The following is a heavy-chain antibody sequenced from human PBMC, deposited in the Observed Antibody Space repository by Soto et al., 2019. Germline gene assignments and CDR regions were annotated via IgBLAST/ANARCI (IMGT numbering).Heavy chain of an antibody. J-gene: IGHJ4*02. V-gene: IGHV1-18*01. CDR1: GYTFTNYG. CDR2: ITTDKGKT. CDR3: ATRPPAFDY. Sequence: QVQLVQSGPEVKKPGASVKVSCKTSGYTFTNYGISWVRQAPGQGLEWMGWITTDKGKTNYAQKFQGRVNMTTDTATRTAYMELGSWRSDDTVMYYCATRPPAFDYWGQGTLVTVSS. D-gene: IGHD6-6*01.